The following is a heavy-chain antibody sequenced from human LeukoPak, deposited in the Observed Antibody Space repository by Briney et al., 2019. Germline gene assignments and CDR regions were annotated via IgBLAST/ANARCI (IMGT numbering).Heavy chain of an antibody. CDR1: GGSISSSSYY. V-gene: IGHV4-39*07. CDR3: ARVIGNYYGAFYYFDY. Sequence: PSETLSLTCIVSGGSISSSSYYWGWIRQPPGKGLEWIGNIYYSGSTYYNPSLKSRVTISVDTSKNQFSLKLSSVTAADTAVYYCARVIGNYYGAFYYFDYWGQGTLVTVSS. CDR2: IYYSGST. J-gene: IGHJ4*02. D-gene: IGHD1-26*01.